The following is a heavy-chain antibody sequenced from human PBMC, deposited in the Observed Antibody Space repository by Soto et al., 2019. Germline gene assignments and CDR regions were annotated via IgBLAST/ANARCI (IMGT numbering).Heavy chain of an antibody. Sequence: GSLRLSCVASRFDFSSYEMSWVRQAAGKGLEWVSRVSLTGDSTNYAGSVKGRFTVSRDNFKNALYLEMDSLRPDDTAIYYCARGGGYCTPTSCAIDSWGRGTPVTVSS. CDR1: RFDFSSYE. D-gene: IGHD2-8*01. J-gene: IGHJ4*02. V-gene: IGHV3-23*01. CDR3: ARGGGYCTPTSCAIDS. CDR2: VSLTGDST.